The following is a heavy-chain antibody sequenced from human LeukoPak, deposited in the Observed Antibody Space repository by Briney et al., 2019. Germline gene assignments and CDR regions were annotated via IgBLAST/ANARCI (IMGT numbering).Heavy chain of an antibody. D-gene: IGHD6-19*01. J-gene: IGHJ4*02. V-gene: IGHV3-9*01. Sequence: GGSLRLSCAASGFTFDDYAMHWVRQAPGKGLEWVSGISWNSGSIGYADSVKGRFTISRDNAKNSLYLQMNSLRAEDTALYYCAKAPTLWGSGWNFDYWGQGTLVTVSS. CDR2: ISWNSGSI. CDR3: AKAPTLWGSGWNFDY. CDR1: GFTFDDYA.